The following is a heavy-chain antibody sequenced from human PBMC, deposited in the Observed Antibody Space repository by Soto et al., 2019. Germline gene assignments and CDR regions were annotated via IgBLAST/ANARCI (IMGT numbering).Heavy chain of an antibody. CDR3: ARGLGYYDFWSGYYTGGNYYYYGMDV. J-gene: IGHJ6*02. D-gene: IGHD3-3*01. CDR2: INHSGST. V-gene: IGHV4-34*01. CDR1: GGSFSGYY. Sequence: SETLSLTCAVYGGSFSGYYWSWIRQPPGKGLEWIGEINHSGSTNYNPSLKSRVTISVDTSKNQFSLKLSSVTAADTAVYYCARGLGYYDFWSGYYTGGNYYYYGMDVWGQGTTVT.